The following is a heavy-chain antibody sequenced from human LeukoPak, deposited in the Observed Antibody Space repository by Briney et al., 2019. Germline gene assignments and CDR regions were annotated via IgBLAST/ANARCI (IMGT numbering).Heavy chain of an antibody. D-gene: IGHD6-19*01. J-gene: IGHJ4*02. CDR1: GFTFSDYA. V-gene: IGHV3-23*01. Sequence: GGSLGLSCAVSGFTFSDYAMSWVRQAPGKGLEWVSGISGSGDRTYYADSVKGRFTISRDNSRNTLYLQMNSLRVEDTAVYYCAKERSSGWPFDYWGQGNLVTVSP. CDR3: AKERSSGWPFDY. CDR2: ISGSGDRT.